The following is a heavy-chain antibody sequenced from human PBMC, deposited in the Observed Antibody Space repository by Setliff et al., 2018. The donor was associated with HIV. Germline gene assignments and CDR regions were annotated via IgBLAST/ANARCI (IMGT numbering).Heavy chain of an antibody. J-gene: IGHJ3*02. CDR3: ARGSMSMVMFILVSAFDI. CDR1: GYSFTTHD. V-gene: IGHV1-8*02. D-gene: IGHD2-21*01. Sequence: ASVKVSCKASGYSFTTHDINWVRQSPGQGLEWMGWMNPDSGNTFYAQKFKGRVTMTRDTSTNTTYMELSSLTSDDTAVYFCARGSMSMVMFILVSAFDIWGQGTLVTVSS. CDR2: MNPDSGNT.